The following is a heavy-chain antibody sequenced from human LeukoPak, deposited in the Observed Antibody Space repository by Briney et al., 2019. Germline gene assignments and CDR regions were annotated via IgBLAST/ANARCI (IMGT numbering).Heavy chain of an antibody. V-gene: IGHV5-51*01. Sequence: PGESLKISCKGSGYSFTSYGIGWVCQMPGKGLEWMGIIYPGDSDTRYSPSFQGQVTISADKSISTAYLQWSSLKASDTAMHYCARSYCSSTSCYVSWFDPWGQGTLVTVSS. CDR3: ARSYCSSTSCYVSWFDP. J-gene: IGHJ5*02. CDR2: IYPGDSDT. D-gene: IGHD2-2*01. CDR1: GYSFTSYG.